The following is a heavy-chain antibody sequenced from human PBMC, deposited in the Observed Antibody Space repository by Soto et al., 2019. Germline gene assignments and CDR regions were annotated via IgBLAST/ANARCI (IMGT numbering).Heavy chain of an antibody. CDR2: TYYRSKWYN. Sequence: SQTLSLTCAISGDSVSSNSAAWNWIRQSPSRGLEWLGRTYYRSKWYNDYAVSVKSRITINPDTSKNQFSLQLNSVTPEDTAVYYCARDLYDYVWGSYRYDWFDPWGQGTLVTVSS. J-gene: IGHJ5*02. CDR1: GDSVSSNSAA. D-gene: IGHD3-16*02. CDR3: ARDLYDYVWGSYRYDWFDP. V-gene: IGHV6-1*01.